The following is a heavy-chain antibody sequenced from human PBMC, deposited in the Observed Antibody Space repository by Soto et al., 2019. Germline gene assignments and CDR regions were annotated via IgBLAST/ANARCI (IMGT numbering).Heavy chain of an antibody. Sequence: EVQLVDSGGGLVHPGGSLRLSCAASGFTFSNFWMTWVRQAPGKGLEWVANIKEDGSRTYYVDSVKGRFTISRDNAENPLYLQLNSLRADDTAVYYCARAYEASSGWKFDYWGQGILVTVSS. J-gene: IGHJ4*02. V-gene: IGHV3-7*03. CDR1: GFTFSNFW. CDR3: ARAYEASSGWKFDY. CDR2: IKEDGSRT. D-gene: IGHD6-19*01.